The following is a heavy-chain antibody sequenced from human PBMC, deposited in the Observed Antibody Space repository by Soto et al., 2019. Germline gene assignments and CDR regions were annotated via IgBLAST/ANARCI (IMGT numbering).Heavy chain of an antibody. V-gene: IGHV3-9*01. CDR1: GFTFDDYA. CDR2: ISWNSGSI. Sequence: GGSLRLSCAASGFTFDDYAMHWVRQAPGKGLEWVSGISWNSGSIGYADSVKGRFTISRDNAKNSLYLQMNSLRAEDTALYYCAKGNSTKYYYYYMDVWGKGTTVTVSS. J-gene: IGHJ6*03. CDR3: AKGNSTKYYYYYMDV. D-gene: IGHD2-15*01.